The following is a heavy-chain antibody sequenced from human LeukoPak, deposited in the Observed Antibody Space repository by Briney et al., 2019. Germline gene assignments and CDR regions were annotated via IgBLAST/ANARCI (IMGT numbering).Heavy chain of an antibody. CDR3: ASAPRRITMIVVVITAFDI. CDR1: GGSISTSNYY. D-gene: IGHD3-22*01. J-gene: IGHJ3*02. Sequence: PSETLSLTCTVSGGSISTSNYYWGWIRQPPGKGLEWIGSIYYSGSTYYNPSLKSRVTISVDTSKNQLSLKLSSVTAADTAVYYCASAPRRITMIVVVITAFDIWGQGTMVTVSS. V-gene: IGHV4-39*07. CDR2: IYYSGST.